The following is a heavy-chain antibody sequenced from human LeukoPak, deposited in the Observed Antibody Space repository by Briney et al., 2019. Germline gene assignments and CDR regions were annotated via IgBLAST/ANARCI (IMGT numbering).Heavy chain of an antibody. Sequence: SVKVSCKASGGTFSSYAISWVRQAPGQGLEWMGGIIPIFGTANYAQKVQGRVTITADKSTSTAYMELRSLRTEDTAVYYWSRDPEYYYGGGSTRFDYWGQGTLVTVSS. CDR2: IIPIFGTA. V-gene: IGHV1-69*06. D-gene: IGHD3-10*01. CDR1: GGTFSSYA. CDR3: SRDPEYYYGGGSTRFDY. J-gene: IGHJ4*02.